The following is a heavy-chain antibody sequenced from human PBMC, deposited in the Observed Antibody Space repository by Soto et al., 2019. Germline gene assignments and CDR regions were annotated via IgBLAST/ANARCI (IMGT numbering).Heavy chain of an antibody. CDR2: IYYSGST. Sequence: SETLSLTCTVSGGSISSGGYYWSWIRQHPGKGLEWIGYIYYSGSTYYNPSLKSRVTISVDTSKNQFSLKLSSVTAADTAVYYCARGRRTKELRFLEWLSPPFDYWGQGTLVTVSS. J-gene: IGHJ4*02. CDR1: GGSISSGGYY. CDR3: ARGRRTKELRFLEWLSPPFDY. V-gene: IGHV4-31*03. D-gene: IGHD3-3*01.